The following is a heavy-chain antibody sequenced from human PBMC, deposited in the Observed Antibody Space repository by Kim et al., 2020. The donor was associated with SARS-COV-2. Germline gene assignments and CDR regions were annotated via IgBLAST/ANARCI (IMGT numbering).Heavy chain of an antibody. V-gene: IGHV3-33*05. J-gene: IGHJ4*01. CDR1: GFTFSSYG. Sequence: GGSLRLSCAASGFTFSSYGMHWVRQAPGKGLEWVALISYDGSNKYYADSVKGRFTISRDNSKNTLYLQMNSLRAEDTAVYYCARASYGSGSSYYFDYWG. CDR3: ARASYGSGSSYYFDY. D-gene: IGHD3-10*01. CDR2: ISYDGSNK.